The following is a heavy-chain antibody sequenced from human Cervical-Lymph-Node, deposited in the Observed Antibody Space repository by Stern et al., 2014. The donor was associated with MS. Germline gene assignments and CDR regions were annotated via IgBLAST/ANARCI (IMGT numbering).Heavy chain of an antibody. D-gene: IGHD2-8*01. Sequence: HVQLAQSGAEVKKPGASMRISCKASGHTFPNYYVHWVRLAPGQRLEWMGIINATTGRTSYAQRFQGRVTMTRDTSTNTAYMELSSLGPEDTAVYFCARAQDYSNVVANYWGQGTLVTVSS. J-gene: IGHJ4*02. CDR3: ARAQDYSNVVANY. CDR2: INATTGRT. CDR1: GHTFPNYY. V-gene: IGHV1-46*03.